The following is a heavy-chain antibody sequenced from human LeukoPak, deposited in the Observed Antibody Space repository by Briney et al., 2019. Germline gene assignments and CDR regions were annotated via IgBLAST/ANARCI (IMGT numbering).Heavy chain of an antibody. CDR3: ARGIEGRWFAFEI. CDR1: GYTFTSYD. J-gene: IGHJ3*02. Sequence: ASVKVSCKAAGYTFTSYDINLVRQAPGQGLEWMGWMNPIIGNTGYAQKFEGRVTMTRNTSIRTAYMELRSLRSEATAVYYCARGIEGRWFAFEIWGQGTMVTVSS. D-gene: IGHD2-15*01. V-gene: IGHV1-8*01. CDR2: MNPIIGNT.